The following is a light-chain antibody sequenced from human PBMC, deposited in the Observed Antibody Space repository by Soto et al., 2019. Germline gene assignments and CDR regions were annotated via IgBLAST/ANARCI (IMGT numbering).Light chain of an antibody. J-gene: IGKJ4*01. CDR2: GAS. CDR3: QQYNEWPLP. Sequence: ETVMTQSPATLSVSPGERATLSCGASQSVSTNLAWYQQKPGQVPRLLIYGASTRASDIPARFSGSGSGTEFTLTISSLQSEDFAVYYCQQYNEWPLPFGGGTKVEIE. V-gene: IGKV3-15*01. CDR1: QSVSTN.